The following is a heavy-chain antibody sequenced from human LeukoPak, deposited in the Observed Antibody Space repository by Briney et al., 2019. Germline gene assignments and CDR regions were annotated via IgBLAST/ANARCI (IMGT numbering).Heavy chain of an antibody. J-gene: IGHJ6*02. CDR2: ISAYNGNT. D-gene: IGHD6-19*01. Sequence: ASVKVSCKASGYTFTSYGISWVRQAPGQGLEWMGWISAYNGNTNYAQKLQGRVTMTTDTSTSTAYMELRSLGSDDTAVYYCAREGSSGWYGPYYYYGMDVWGQGTTVTVSS. CDR1: GYTFTSYG. CDR3: AREGSSGWYGPYYYYGMDV. V-gene: IGHV1-18*01.